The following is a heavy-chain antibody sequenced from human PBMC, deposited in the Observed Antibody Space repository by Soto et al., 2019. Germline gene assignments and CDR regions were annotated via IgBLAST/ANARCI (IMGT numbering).Heavy chain of an antibody. Sequence: KPSETLSLTCTVSGGSVSSGDYYWSWIRQPPGKGLEWIGYIYYGGITYYNPSLKSRLTISVDTSKNQFSLKLSSVTAADTAVYCCARQYGGYEYYFDYWGQGTLVTVSS. CDR1: GGSVSSGDYY. CDR3: ARQYGGYEYYFDY. CDR2: IYYGGIT. D-gene: IGHD5-12*01. J-gene: IGHJ4*02. V-gene: IGHV4-30-4*01.